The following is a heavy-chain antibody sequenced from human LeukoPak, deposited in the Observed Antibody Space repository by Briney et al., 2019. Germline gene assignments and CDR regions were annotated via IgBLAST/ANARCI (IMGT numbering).Heavy chain of an antibody. V-gene: IGHV1-18*01. CDR2: ISAYNGNT. CDR1: GYTFISYG. Sequence: ASVKVSCKASGYTFISYGISWVRQAPGQGLEWMGWISAYNGNTNYAQKLQGRVTMTTDTSTSTAYMELRSLRSDDTAVYYCARDRLGYCSGGSCYPVDYWGQGTLVTVSS. J-gene: IGHJ4*02. D-gene: IGHD2-15*01. CDR3: ARDRLGYCSGGSCYPVDY.